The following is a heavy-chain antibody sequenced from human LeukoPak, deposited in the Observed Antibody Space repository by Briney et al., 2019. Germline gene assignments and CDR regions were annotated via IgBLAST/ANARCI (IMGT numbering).Heavy chain of an antibody. V-gene: IGHV3-33*01. D-gene: IGHD6-6*01. CDR2: IWYDGSNK. CDR3: ARARSSSGNWFDP. J-gene: IGHJ5*02. CDR1: GFTISSYG. Sequence: GGSLRLSCAASGFTISSYGMHWVRQAPGKGLEWVAVIWYDGSNKYYADSVKGRFTISRDNSKNTLYLQMNSLRAEDTAVYYCARARSSSGNWFDPWGQGTLVTVSS.